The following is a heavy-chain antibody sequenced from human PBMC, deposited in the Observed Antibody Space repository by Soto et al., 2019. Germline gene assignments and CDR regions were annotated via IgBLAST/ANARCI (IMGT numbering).Heavy chain of an antibody. J-gene: IGHJ3*02. CDR1: GYTFTSYG. CDR2: ISAYNGNT. Sequence: ASVKVSCKASGYTFTSYGISWVRQAPGQGLEWMGWISAYNGNTNYAQKLQGRVTMTTDTSTSTAYMELRSLRSDDTAVYYCARSRVYYYGSSGYAFDIRGKGTMVTVSS. V-gene: IGHV1-18*01. D-gene: IGHD3-22*01. CDR3: ARSRVYYYGSSGYAFDI.